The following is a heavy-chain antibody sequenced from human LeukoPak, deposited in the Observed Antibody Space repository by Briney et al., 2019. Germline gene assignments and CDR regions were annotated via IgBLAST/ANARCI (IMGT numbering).Heavy chain of an antibody. CDR2: ISGSGGST. J-gene: IGHJ4*02. V-gene: IGHV3-23*01. D-gene: IGHD1-26*01. Sequence: SGGSLRLSCAASGFTFSSYAMSWVRQAPGKGLEWVSAISGSGGSTYYADSVKGRFTISRDNSKNTLYLQMNSLRAEDTAVYYCAKVRVGATTYYFDYWGQGTLVTVSS. CDR1: GFTFSSYA. CDR3: AKVRVGATTYYFDY.